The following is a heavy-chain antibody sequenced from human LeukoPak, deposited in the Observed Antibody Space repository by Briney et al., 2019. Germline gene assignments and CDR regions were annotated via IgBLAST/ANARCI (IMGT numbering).Heavy chain of an antibody. Sequence: PSETLSLTCAVYGGSFSGYYWSWIRQPPGKGLEWIGEINHSGSTNYNPSLKSRVTISVDTSKNQFSLKLSSVTAADTAVYYCARGASAPYSSGWYEDYYYYGMDVWGQGTTVTVSS. CDR3: ARGASAPYSSGWYEDYYYYGMDV. V-gene: IGHV4-34*01. D-gene: IGHD6-19*01. CDR1: GGSFSGYY. CDR2: INHSGST. J-gene: IGHJ6*02.